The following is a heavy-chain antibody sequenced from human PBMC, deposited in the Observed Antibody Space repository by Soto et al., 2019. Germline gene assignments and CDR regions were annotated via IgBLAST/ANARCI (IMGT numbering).Heavy chain of an antibody. J-gene: IGHJ6*02. CDR3: ARVQPGIAAAGREYYYGMDV. Sequence: PSETMSLTCTVSGGSINSYYGSWIRQHPGKGLEWIGYIYYSGSTNYNPSLKSRVTISVDTSKNQFSLKLSSVTAADTAVYYCARVQPGIAAAGREYYYGMDVWGQGTTVTVSS. CDR2: IYYSGST. D-gene: IGHD6-13*01. V-gene: IGHV4-59*01. CDR1: GGSINSYY.